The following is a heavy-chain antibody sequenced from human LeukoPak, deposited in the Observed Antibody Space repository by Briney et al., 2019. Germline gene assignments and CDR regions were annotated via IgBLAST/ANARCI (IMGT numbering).Heavy chain of an antibody. D-gene: IGHD2-2*01. Sequence: ASVKVSCKASGYTFTGYYMHWVRQAPGQGLEWMGWISPNSGGTNYAQKFQGRVTMTRDTSISTAYMELSRLRSDDTAVYYCARSEIVVVPAAIWEHWFDPWGQGTLVTVSS. CDR1: GYTFTGYY. V-gene: IGHV1-2*02. J-gene: IGHJ5*02. CDR3: ARSEIVVVPAAIWEHWFDP. CDR2: ISPNSGGT.